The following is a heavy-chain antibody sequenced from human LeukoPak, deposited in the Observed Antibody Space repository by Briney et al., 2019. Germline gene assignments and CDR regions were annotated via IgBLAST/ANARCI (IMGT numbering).Heavy chain of an antibody. CDR3: ARDRASHYSSTGFDR. CDR2: ISSSGSTI. CDR1: GFTFSDYY. J-gene: IGHJ5*02. D-gene: IGHD3-10*01. V-gene: IGHV3-11*01. Sequence: GGSLRLSCAASGFTFSDYYMSWIRQAPGKGLEWGSYISSSGSTIYYADSVKGRFTISRDNAKNSLYLQMNSLRAEDTAVYYCARDRASHYSSTGFDRWGQGTLVTVSS.